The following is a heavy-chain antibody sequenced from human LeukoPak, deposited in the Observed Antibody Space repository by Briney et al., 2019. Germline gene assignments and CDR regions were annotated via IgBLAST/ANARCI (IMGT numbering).Heavy chain of an antibody. Sequence: SETLSLTCTVSGGSVSSYYWSWVRQTPGQGLERIGYVYYGGTTSYSPSLKSRVTMSIDRSKNEFSLTLFSVTAADTANYYCARDCTGGSCYPPSDGFDIWGQGTKVTVSS. CDR2: VYYGGTT. J-gene: IGHJ3*02. V-gene: IGHV4-59*02. D-gene: IGHD2-15*01. CDR3: ARDCTGGSCYPPSDGFDI. CDR1: GGSVSSYY.